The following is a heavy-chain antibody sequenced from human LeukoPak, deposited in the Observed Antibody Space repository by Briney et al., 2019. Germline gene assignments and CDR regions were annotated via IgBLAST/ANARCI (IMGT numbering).Heavy chain of an antibody. Sequence: GRSLRLSCAASGFTFSSYEMTWVRQAPGKGLEWVSYISISGSTIYFADSVKGRFTVSRDNAKNSLYLQMNSLRAEDTAIYYCARTGDYYHYYTDVWGKGTTVTVSS. CDR3: ARTGDYYHYYTDV. CDR2: ISISGSTI. V-gene: IGHV3-48*03. CDR1: GFTFSSYE. J-gene: IGHJ6*03.